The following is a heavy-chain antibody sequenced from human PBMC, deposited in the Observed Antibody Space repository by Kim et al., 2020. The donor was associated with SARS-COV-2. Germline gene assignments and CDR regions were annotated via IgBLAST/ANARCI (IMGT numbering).Heavy chain of an antibody. CDR2: ISFDGGNK. V-gene: IGHV3-30*18. D-gene: IGHD4-17*01. J-gene: IGHJ6*02. Sequence: GGSLRLSCAASGFTFSSYGMHWVRQAPGRGLEWVAVISFDGGNKYYADSVKGRFTISRDNSKNTLYLQMNSLRAEDTAVYYCAKGLPGDSRYYYYGMDVWGQGTTVTVSS. CDR3: AKGLPGDSRYYYYGMDV. CDR1: GFTFSSYG.